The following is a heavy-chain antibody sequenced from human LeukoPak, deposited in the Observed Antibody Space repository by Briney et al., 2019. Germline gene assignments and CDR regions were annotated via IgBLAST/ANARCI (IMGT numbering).Heavy chain of an antibody. CDR3: VRDFGGEDDY. D-gene: IGHD2-15*01. J-gene: IGHJ4*02. CDR2: VNEDGSRI. Sequence: GGSQRLSCSASGFTLSQYWMHWVRQAPGKGLVWVARVNEDGSRIDHADSVRGRFTISRDITKSTLFLQMNSLRVEDSAIYYCVRDFGGEDDYWGQGILVTVSS. CDR1: GFTLSQYW. V-gene: IGHV3-74*01.